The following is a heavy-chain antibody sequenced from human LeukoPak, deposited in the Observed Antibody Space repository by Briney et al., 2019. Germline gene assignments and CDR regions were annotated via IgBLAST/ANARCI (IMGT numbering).Heavy chain of an antibody. CDR2: IYHSGGT. CDR3: ARQAYRLIRGVYSPVYYFDY. CDR1: GGSISNYY. Sequence: SETLSLTCTVSGGSISNYYWSWVRQPPGKGLEWIGYIYHSGGTNYNPSLKSRLTILLDTSKNQFSLKLSSLTAADTAVYYCARQAYRLIRGVYSPVYYFDYWGQGTLVTVSS. J-gene: IGHJ4*02. V-gene: IGHV4-59*08. D-gene: IGHD3-10*01.